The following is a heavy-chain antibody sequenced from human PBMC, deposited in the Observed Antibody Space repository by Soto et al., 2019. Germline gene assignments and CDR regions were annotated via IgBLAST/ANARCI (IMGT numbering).Heavy chain of an antibody. CDR3: AKDHGSWGDGFDI. Sequence: GGSLRLSCAASGFTFSSYAMSWVRQAPGKGLEWVSAISGSGNTYYADSVKGRFTISRDNSKNTLHLQMNSLRAEDTALYYCAKDHGSWGDGFDIWGQGTMVTVSS. V-gene: IGHV3-23*01. CDR1: GFTFSSYA. CDR2: ISGSGNT. D-gene: IGHD6-13*01. J-gene: IGHJ3*02.